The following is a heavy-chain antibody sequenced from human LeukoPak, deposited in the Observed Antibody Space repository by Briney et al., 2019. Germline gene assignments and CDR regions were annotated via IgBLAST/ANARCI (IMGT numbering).Heavy chain of an antibody. CDR1: GYTFTSYG. CDR3: ARVNGGFGESPQGYFDY. D-gene: IGHD3-10*01. CDR2: ISAYNGNT. J-gene: IGHJ4*02. V-gene: IGHV1-18*01. Sequence: ASVKVSCKASGYTFTSYGISWVRQAPGRGLEWMGWISAYNGNTNYAQKLQGRVTMTTDTSTSTAYMELRSLRSDDTAVYYCARVNGGFGESPQGYFDYWGQGTLVTVSS.